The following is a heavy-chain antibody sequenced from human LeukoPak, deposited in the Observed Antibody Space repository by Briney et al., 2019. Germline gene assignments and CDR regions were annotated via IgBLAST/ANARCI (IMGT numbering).Heavy chain of an antibody. D-gene: IGHD6-19*01. V-gene: IGHV3-48*03. CDR1: GFTFSSYE. CDR3: ARCPYSSGSPIDY. J-gene: IGHJ4*02. Sequence: GGSLRLSCAASGFTFSSYEMHWLRQAPGKGLEWVSYIRSSGSTIYYAHSVKPRFTISRHNAKNSLYLQVNSLRAEDTAVYYCARCPYSSGSPIDYWGQGTLFTVSS. CDR2: IRSSGSTI.